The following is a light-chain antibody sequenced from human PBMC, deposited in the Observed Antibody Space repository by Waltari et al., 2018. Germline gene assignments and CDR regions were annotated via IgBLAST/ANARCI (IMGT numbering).Light chain of an antibody. Sequence: AIQMTQSPSSLSAVVGDRLTTTCRASQAIRNDLSWYQQKPGQAPKLLIYGASFLQRGVPSRVSGSGSGTDFILTISSLQPEDFATYYCLQDYSYPWTFGQGTNVDI. V-gene: IGKV1-6*01. CDR2: GAS. J-gene: IGKJ1*01. CDR1: QAIRND. CDR3: LQDYSYPWT.